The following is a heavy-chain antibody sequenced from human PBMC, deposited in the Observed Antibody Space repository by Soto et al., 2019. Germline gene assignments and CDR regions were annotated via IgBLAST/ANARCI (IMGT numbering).Heavy chain of an antibody. CDR3: ARVNYDILTGYFSDIDY. J-gene: IGHJ4*02. CDR1: GGSISSYY. CDR2: IYYSGST. V-gene: IGHV4-59*01. Sequence: PSETLSLTCTVSGGSISSYYWSWIRQPPGKGLEWIGYIYYSGSTNYNPSLKSRVTISVDTSKNQFSLKLSSVTAADTAVYYCARVNYDILTGYFSDIDYWGQGTLVTVSS. D-gene: IGHD3-9*01.